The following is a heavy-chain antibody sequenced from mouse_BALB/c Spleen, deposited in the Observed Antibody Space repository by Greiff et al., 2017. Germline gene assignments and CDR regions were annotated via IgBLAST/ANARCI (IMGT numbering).Heavy chain of an antibody. CDR3: TRGAYYRYHFDY. V-gene: IGHV1S81*02. Sequence: VQLVESGAELVKPGASVKLSCKASGYTFTSYYMYWVKQRPGQGLEWIGEINPSNGGTNFNEKFKSKATLTVDKSSSTAYMQLSSLTSEDSAVYYCTRGAYYRYHFDYWGQGTTLTVSS. CDR1: GYTFTSYY. CDR2: INPSNGGT. D-gene: IGHD2-14*01. J-gene: IGHJ2*01.